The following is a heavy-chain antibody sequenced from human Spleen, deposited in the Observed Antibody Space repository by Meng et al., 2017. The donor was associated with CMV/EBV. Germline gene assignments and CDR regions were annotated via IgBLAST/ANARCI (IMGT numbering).Heavy chain of an antibody. CDR3: ASLSGGSWISYYGMDV. V-gene: IGHV3-11*04. CDR2: VSSGGTMM. D-gene: IGHD2-15*01. J-gene: IGHJ6*02. Sequence: GGSLRLSCAASGFTFSDYYMTWIRQAPGMGLEWVSYVSSGGTMMYYGDSVEGRFTISRDNAKNSLYLQMNSLRAEDTAVYYCASLSGGSWISYYGMDVWGQGTTVTVSS. CDR1: GFTFSDYY.